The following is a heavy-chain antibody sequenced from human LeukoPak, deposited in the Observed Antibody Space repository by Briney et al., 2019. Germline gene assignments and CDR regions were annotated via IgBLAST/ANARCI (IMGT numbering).Heavy chain of an antibody. CDR2: IYYSGST. J-gene: IGHJ4*02. CDR1: GGSISSYY. D-gene: IGHD1-26*01. Sequence: PSETLSLTCTVSGGSISSYYWSWIRQPPGKGLEWIGYIYYSGSTYYNPSLKSRVTISVDTSKNQFSLKLSSVTAADTAVYYCARDSPPIGNFDYWGQGTLVTVSS. CDR3: ARDSPPIGNFDY. V-gene: IGHV4-59*06.